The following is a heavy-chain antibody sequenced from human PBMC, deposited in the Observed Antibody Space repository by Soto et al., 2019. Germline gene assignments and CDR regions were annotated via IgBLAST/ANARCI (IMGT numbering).Heavy chain of an antibody. D-gene: IGHD3-9*01. V-gene: IGHV1-69*13. J-gene: IGHJ6*02. CDR3: ARDNRGLTGHQPLAR. CDR1: GGTFGTHG. Sequence: SVKVSCKASGGTFGTHGITWVRQAPGQGLERMGQIIPFFATPNYAQRFQGRVTITADEFPNTDTSSMELSGLTFDDMAVYYCARDNRGLTGHQPLARWGQGTTVTVSS. CDR2: IIPFFATP.